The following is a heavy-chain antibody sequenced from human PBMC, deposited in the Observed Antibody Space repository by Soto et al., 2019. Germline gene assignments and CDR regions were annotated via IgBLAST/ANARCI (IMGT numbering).Heavy chain of an antibody. J-gene: IGHJ6*02. V-gene: IGHV1-69*01. CDR2: SIPIFGTA. CDR1: GGTFNNYP. Sequence: QVQLVQSGAEVKKPASSVKVSCKASGGTFNNYPITWVRQAPGEGLEWMGGSIPIFGTANYAQNFQGRVTISVDESTSTAYMELSSLRSKDTAVYYCARGRVYSGDDHYYYFDMDVWGQGPTVTVSS. CDR3: ARGRVYSGDDHYYYFDMDV. D-gene: IGHD5-12*01.